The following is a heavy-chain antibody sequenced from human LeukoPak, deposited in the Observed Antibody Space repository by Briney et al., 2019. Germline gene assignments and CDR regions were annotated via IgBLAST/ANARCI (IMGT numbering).Heavy chain of an antibody. D-gene: IGHD2-8*02. CDR3: ARLLVVNWFDP. J-gene: IGHJ5*02. CDR1: GGSISSSSCY. CDR2: IYYSGST. V-gene: IGHV4-39*01. Sequence: SETLSLTCTVSGGSISSSSCYWGWIRQPPGKGLEWIGSIYYSGSTYYNPSLKSRVTISVDTSKNQFSLKLSSVTAADTAVYYCARLLVVNWFDPWGQGTLVTVSS.